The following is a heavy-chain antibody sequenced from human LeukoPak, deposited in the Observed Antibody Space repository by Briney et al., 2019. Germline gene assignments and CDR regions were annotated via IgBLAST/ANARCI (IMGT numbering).Heavy chain of an antibody. CDR3: ATDPDCGGDCYPQPFLKY. CDR2: FDPEDGET. D-gene: IGHD2-21*02. CDR1: GYTLTELF. J-gene: IGHJ4*02. V-gene: IGHV1-24*01. Sequence: ASVKVSFTVSGYTLTELFMHWVRPAPGKGLEWMGGFDPEDGETIYVQKFQGRVTMTEDTSTDTAYMELSSLRSEDTAVYYCATDPDCGGDCYPQPFLKYWGQGTLVTVSS.